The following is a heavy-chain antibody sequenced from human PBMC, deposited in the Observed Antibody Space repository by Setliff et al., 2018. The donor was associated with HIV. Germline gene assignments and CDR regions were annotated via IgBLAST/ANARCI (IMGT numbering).Heavy chain of an antibody. D-gene: IGHD6-13*01. CDR3: ARVGLHSSWLKNPFYYYYYMDV. CDR1: GGTFSTYV. CDR2: IITIFGTP. Sequence: ASVKVSCKTSGGTFSTYVISWVRQAPGQGLEWMGGIITIFGTPNYAQKFQDRVTITADESTTTVYMELSSLRAEDAAVYYCARVGLHSSWLKNPFYYYYYMDVWGKGTTVTVSS. V-gene: IGHV1-69*13. J-gene: IGHJ6*03.